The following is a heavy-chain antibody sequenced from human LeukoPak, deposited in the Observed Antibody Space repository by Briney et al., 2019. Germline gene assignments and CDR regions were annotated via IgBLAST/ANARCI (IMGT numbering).Heavy chain of an antibody. D-gene: IGHD3-22*01. J-gene: IGHJ4*02. CDR2: ISAYNGNT. CDR3: ARINYDSSGYYLQYYFDY. CDR1: GYTFTSYG. Sequence: GASVKVSCKASGYTFTSYGISWVRQAPGQGREWMGWISAYNGNTNYAQKLQGRVTMTTDTSTSTAYMELRSLRSDDTAVYYCARINYDSSGYYLQYYFDYWGQGTLVTVSS. V-gene: IGHV1-18*01.